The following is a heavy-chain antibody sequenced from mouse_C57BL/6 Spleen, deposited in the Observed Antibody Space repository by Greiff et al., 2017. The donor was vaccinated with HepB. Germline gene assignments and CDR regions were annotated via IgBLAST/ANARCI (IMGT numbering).Heavy chain of an antibody. CDR2: INPNNGGT. CDR1: GYTFTDYN. V-gene: IGHV1-22*01. J-gene: IGHJ1*03. CDR3: ARARLLTGGTGYFDV. Sequence: VQLQQPGAELVKPGASVKMSCKASGYTFTDYNMHWVKQSHGKSLEWIGYINPNNGGTSYNQKFKGKATLTVNKSSSTAYMELRSLTSEDSAVYYCARARLLTGGTGYFDVWGTGTTVTVSS. D-gene: IGHD1-1*01.